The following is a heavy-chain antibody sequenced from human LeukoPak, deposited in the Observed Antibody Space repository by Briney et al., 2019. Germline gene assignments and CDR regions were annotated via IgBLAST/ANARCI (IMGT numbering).Heavy chain of an antibody. D-gene: IGHD2-2*01. CDR1: GFTFSNAW. CDR2: IKSKTDGGTT. J-gene: IGHJ6*02. V-gene: IGHV3-15*01. Sequence: GGSLRLSCAASGFTFSNAWMSWVRQAPGKGLEWVGRIKSKTDGGTTGYAAPVKGRFTISRDDSENTLYLQMNSLKTEDTAVYYCTTDRTDIVVVPAAMSTYYYYGMDVWGQGTTVTVSS. CDR3: TTDRTDIVVVPAAMSTYYYYGMDV.